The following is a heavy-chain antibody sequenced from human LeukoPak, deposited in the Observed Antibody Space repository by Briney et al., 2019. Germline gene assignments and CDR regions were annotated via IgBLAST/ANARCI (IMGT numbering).Heavy chain of an antibody. CDR1: GVSMSIYY. CDR2: ISYIGSS. CDR3: VGWQVAGAFEI. Sequence: PSETLSLTCTVSGVSMSIYYWSWLRQPPGKRLEWIAFISYIGSSNYNPSLTSRATISVDSSKNQFSLKLNSVTAADTAVYYCVGWQVAGAFEIWGQGTMVTVSS. D-gene: IGHD6-19*01. J-gene: IGHJ3*02. V-gene: IGHV4-59*01.